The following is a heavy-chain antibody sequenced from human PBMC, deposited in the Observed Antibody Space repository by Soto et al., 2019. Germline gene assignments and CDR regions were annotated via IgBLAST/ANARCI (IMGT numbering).Heavy chain of an antibody. D-gene: IGHD2-2*01. CDR3: ARTYCSSASCYGLYYFGMDV. J-gene: IGHJ6*02. CDR1: GGSISDSDW. Sequence: SETLSLTCVVSGGSISDSDWWSWIRQPPGKGLEWIGYIYYSGSTYYNPSLKSQVTISVDTSKNQFSLKLRSVTAADTAVYYCARTYCSSASCYGLYYFGMDVWGQGTTVTVSS. V-gene: IGHV4-59*01. CDR2: IYYSGST.